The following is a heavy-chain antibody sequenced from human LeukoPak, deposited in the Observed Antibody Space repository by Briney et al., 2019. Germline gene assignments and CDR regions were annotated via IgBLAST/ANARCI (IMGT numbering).Heavy chain of an antibody. V-gene: IGHV3-7*03. CDR1: GFTFSSYW. J-gene: IGHJ4*02. CDR2: IKQDGSEK. Sequence: GGSLRLSCAASGFTFSSYWMSWVRQAPGKGLEWVDNIKQDGSEKYYVDSVKGRFTISRDNAKNSLYLQMNSLRAEDTAVYYCAREGAISIRYFDSGFHYWGQGTLVTVSS. CDR3: AREGAISIRYFDSGFHY. D-gene: IGHD3-9*01.